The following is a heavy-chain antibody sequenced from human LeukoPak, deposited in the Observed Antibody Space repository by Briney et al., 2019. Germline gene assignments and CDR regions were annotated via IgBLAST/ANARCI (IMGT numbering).Heavy chain of an antibody. CDR1: GFTFSSYG. J-gene: IGHJ4*02. Sequence: GGSLRLSCAASGFTFSSYGMHWVRQAPGKGLEWVAVTSYDGSNKYYADSVKGRFTISRDNSKNTLYLQMNSLRAEDTAVYYCAKDRVATVDYWGQGTLVTVSS. D-gene: IGHD5-12*01. V-gene: IGHV3-30*18. CDR2: TSYDGSNK. CDR3: AKDRVATVDY.